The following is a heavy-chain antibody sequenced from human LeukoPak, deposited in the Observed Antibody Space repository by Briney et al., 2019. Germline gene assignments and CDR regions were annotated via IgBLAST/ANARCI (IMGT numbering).Heavy chain of an antibody. CDR3: AKDLVSSGWFYYYFDH. V-gene: IGHV3-23*01. D-gene: IGHD6-19*01. J-gene: IGHJ4*02. CDR2: ISGSGGST. CDR1: GFTFSDYY. Sequence: GGSLRLSCAASGFTFSDYYMSWIRQAPGKGLEWVSAISGSGGSTYYADSVKGRFTISRDNSKNTLYLQMNSLRAEDTAVYYCAKDLVSSGWFYYYFDHWGQGTLVTVSS.